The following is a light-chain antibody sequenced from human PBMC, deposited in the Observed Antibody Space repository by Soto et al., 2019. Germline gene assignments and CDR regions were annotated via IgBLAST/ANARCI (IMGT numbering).Light chain of an antibody. Sequence: QSVLTQPASVSGSPGQSITISCTGTISDVGGYNFVSWYQQYPGKAPKLMICDVSNRPSGVSNRFSGSKSGNTASLTISGLQAEDEADYYCSSFTGSNYVFGTGPKVPVL. CDR2: DVS. CDR1: ISDVGGYNF. CDR3: SSFTGSNYV. J-gene: IGLJ1*01. V-gene: IGLV2-14*03.